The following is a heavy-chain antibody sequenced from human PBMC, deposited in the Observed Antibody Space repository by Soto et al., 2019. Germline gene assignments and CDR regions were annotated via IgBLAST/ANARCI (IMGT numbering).Heavy chain of an antibody. CDR1: GGSISSSSYY. D-gene: IGHD6-6*01. Sequence: SETLSLTCTVSGGSISSSSYYWGWIRQPPGKGLEWIGYIYYSGSTYYNPSLKSRVTISVDTSKNQFSLKLSSVTAADTAVYYCAKSIAALNWFDPWGQGTLVTSPQ. J-gene: IGHJ5*02. CDR3: AKSIAALNWFDP. V-gene: IGHV4-30-4*08. CDR2: IYYSGST.